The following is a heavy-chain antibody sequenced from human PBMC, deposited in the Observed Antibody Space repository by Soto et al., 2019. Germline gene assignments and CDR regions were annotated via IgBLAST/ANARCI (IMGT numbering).Heavy chain of an antibody. V-gene: IGHV3-23*01. CDR2: ISGSGSNT. Sequence: EVQLLESGGGLVQPGGSLRLSCAASGFTFSSYAMSWVRQAPGKGLEWVSAISGSGSNTYYSDSVKGRFAIFRDNSRNTMYLQMNSLRAEDTAVYYCAKDLDFSNYGWFDPWGQGTLVTVSS. J-gene: IGHJ5*02. D-gene: IGHD4-4*01. CDR3: AKDLDFSNYGWFDP. CDR1: GFTFSSYA.